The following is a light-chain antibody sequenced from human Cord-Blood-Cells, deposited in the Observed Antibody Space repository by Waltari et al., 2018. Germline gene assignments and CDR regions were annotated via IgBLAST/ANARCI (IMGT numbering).Light chain of an antibody. CDR1: QSVSSY. V-gene: IGKV3-11*01. CDR3: QQRSNWPPLT. CDR2: DAS. Sequence: EIVLTQSPATLSLSPGERATLPCRASQSVSSYLACYQQKPGQAPRLLIYDASNRATGIPARFSGSGSGTDFTLTISSLEPEDFAVYYCQQRSNWPPLTFGGGTKVEIK. J-gene: IGKJ4*01.